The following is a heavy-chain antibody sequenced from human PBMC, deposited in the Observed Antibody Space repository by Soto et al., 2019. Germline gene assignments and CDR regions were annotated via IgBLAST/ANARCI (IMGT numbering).Heavy chain of an antibody. CDR3: AKKEMAAIGVPFYYDY. D-gene: IGHD2-2*02. V-gene: IGHV3-23*01. Sequence: EVQLLESGGGLVQPGGSLRLSCAASGFTFSSYVMTWVRQLPGKGLEWVSAIDGSGGDTYYADSVKGRFTISRDNYKNTLYLQMNRLRAEDTAVYYCAKKEMAAIGVPFYYDYWGQGTLVTVSS. CDR2: IDGSGGDT. J-gene: IGHJ4*02. CDR1: GFTFSSYV.